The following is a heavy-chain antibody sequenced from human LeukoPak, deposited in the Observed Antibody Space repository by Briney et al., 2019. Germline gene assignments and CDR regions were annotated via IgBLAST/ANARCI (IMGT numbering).Heavy chain of an antibody. V-gene: IGHV1-18*01. CDR1: GYTFTSYG. J-gene: IGHJ6*03. Sequence: ASVKVSCKASGYTFTSYGINWVRQAPGQGLEWMGWISAYNGYTNYAQKLQGRVTMTTDTSTSTAYMELRSLRSDDTAVYYCASTGAEDYDFWSGYGHYMDVWGKGTTVTVSS. CDR3: ASTGAEDYDFWSGYGHYMDV. D-gene: IGHD3-3*01. CDR2: ISAYNGYT.